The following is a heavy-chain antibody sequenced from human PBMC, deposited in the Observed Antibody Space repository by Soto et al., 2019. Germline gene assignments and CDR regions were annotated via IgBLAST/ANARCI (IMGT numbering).Heavy chain of an antibody. CDR2: ISWNSGSI. Sequence: GGSLRLSCAASGFTFDDYAMHWVRQAPGKGLEWVSGISWNSGSIGYADSVKGRFTISRDNAKNSLYLQMNSLRAEDTALYYCAKDCKDSSSSAGGFDPWGQGTLVTVSS. D-gene: IGHD6-6*01. V-gene: IGHV3-9*01. CDR1: GFTFDDYA. J-gene: IGHJ5*02. CDR3: AKDCKDSSSSAGGFDP.